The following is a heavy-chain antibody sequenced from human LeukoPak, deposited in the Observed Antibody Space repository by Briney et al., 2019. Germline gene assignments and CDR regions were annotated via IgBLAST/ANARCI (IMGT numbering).Heavy chain of an antibody. Sequence: SETLSLTCTVSGGSISSYYWSWIRQPAGKGLEWIGRTYTSGSTNYNPSLKSRVTMSVDTSKNQFSLKLSSVTAADTAVYYCARDQRPYDSSGYYGPWGQGTLVTVSS. V-gene: IGHV4-4*07. CDR1: GGSISSYY. D-gene: IGHD3-22*01. CDR2: TYTSGST. J-gene: IGHJ4*02. CDR3: ARDQRPYDSSGYYGP.